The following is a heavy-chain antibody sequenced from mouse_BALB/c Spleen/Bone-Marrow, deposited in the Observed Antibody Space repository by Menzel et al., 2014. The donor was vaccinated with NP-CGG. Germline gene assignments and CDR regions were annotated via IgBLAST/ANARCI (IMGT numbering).Heavy chain of an antibody. V-gene: IGHV5-9-4*01. J-gene: IGHJ4*01. D-gene: IGHD2-3*01. CDR3: AIMKNYAMDY. CDR2: ISSGGSYT. Sequence: EVQRVESGGGLVKPGGSLKLSCAASGFTFSSFAMSWIRQPPEKRLEWVAEISSGGSYTYYPDTVTGRFTISRDNAKNTLYLEMSSLRSEDTAMYYCAIMKNYAMDYWGQGTSVTVSS. CDR1: GFTFSSFA.